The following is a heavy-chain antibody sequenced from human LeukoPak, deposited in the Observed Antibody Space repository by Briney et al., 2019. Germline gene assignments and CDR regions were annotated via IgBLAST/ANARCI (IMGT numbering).Heavy chain of an antibody. J-gene: IGHJ4*02. D-gene: IGHD6-19*01. V-gene: IGHV3-23*03. CDR1: GFTFRNYA. Sequence: GASLRLSCAASGFTFRNYAMSWVRQAPGKGLEWVSHIYHGDNNTFYADSVKGRFTLSRDSSKNTLYLQMNSLRAEDTAIYYCARKAVATAGIALGNWGQGTVVTVSS. CDR3: ARKAVATAGIALGN. CDR2: IYHGDNNT.